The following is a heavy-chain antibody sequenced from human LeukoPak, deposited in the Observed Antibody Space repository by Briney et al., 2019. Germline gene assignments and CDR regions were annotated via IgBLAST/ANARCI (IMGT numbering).Heavy chain of an antibody. CDR1: GGSISSYY. Sequence: PSETLSLTCTVSGGSISSYYWSWLRQPPGKGLEWIGYIYYSGSTNYNPSLKSRVTISVDTSKNQFSLKLRSVTAADTAVYYCARLKMGAYFDLWGRGTLVTVSS. CDR2: IYYSGST. J-gene: IGHJ2*01. D-gene: IGHD3-16*01. V-gene: IGHV4-59*08. CDR3: ARLKMGAYFDL.